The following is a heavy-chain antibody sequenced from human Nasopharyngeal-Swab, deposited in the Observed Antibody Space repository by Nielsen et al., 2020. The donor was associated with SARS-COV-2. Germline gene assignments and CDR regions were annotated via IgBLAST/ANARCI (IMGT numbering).Heavy chain of an antibody. CDR2: IWYDGSNK. CDR1: GFTFSNYG. J-gene: IGHJ2*01. CDR3: ARLGGDGWYFDL. V-gene: IGHV3-33*08. Sequence: GESLKISCAASGFTFSNYGMHWVRQAPGKGLEWVAVIWYDGSNKYYADSVKGRFTISRDNAKNSLYLQMNSLRAEDTAVYYCARLGGDGWYFDLWGRGTLVTVSS. D-gene: IGHD2-21*02.